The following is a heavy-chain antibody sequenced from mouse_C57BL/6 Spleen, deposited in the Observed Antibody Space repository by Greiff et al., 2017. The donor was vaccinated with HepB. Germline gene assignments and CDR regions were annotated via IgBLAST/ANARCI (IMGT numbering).Heavy chain of an antibody. Sequence: EVQGVESGEGLVKPGGSLKLSCAASGFTFSSYAMSWVRQTPEKRLEWVAYISSGGDYIYYADTVKGRFTISRDNARNTLYLQMSSLKSEDTAMYYCTRVGYYYAMDYWGQGTSVTVSS. CDR3: TRVGYYYAMDY. CDR1: GFTFSSYA. J-gene: IGHJ4*01. V-gene: IGHV5-9-1*02. CDR2: ISSGGDYI.